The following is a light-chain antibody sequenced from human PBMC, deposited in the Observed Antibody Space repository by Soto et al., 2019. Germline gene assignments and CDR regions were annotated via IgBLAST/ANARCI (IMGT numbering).Light chain of an antibody. CDR1: QDINSR. J-gene: IGKJ1*01. CDR2: AAT. CDR3: LHVAYFPRT. Sequence: DIQMTKYQNFVSASVGDTVTITCRASQDINSRLAWFQQQPGRPPKYVIQAATMLQSGFPSRFAGSGSGRDFTLTIHTLQPEDSATYYCLHVAYFPRTFCHGTKVDIK. V-gene: IGKV1-12*01.